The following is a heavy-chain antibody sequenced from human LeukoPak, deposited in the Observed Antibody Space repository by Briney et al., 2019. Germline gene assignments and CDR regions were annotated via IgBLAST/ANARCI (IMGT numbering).Heavy chain of an antibody. CDR1: GYSFTNYW. J-gene: IGHJ4*02. D-gene: IGHD6-13*01. V-gene: IGHV5-51*01. CDR3: ARLLRNIAAAVYYFDY. CDR2: IYPGDSDT. Sequence: GESLKISCKGSGYSFTNYWIGWVRQMPGKGLEWMGIIYPGDSDTRYSPSFQGQVTISADKSISTAYLQWSSLKASDTAMYYCARLLRNIAAAVYYFDYWGQGTLVTVSS.